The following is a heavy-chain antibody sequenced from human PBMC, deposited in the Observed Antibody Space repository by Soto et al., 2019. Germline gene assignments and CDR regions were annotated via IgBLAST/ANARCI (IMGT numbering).Heavy chain of an antibody. CDR3: ARGGGVVGWHYYFDY. J-gene: IGHJ4*02. D-gene: IGHD3-16*01. V-gene: IGHV3-23*01. CDR2: ISGSGGGP. Sequence: GGSLRLSCAASGFTFSSYAMSWVRQAPGKGLEWVSAISGSGGGPYYADSVKGRFTISRDNSKNTQYLQMNSLRAEDTAVYYCARGGGVVGWHYYFDYWGQGTLVTVSS. CDR1: GFTFSSYA.